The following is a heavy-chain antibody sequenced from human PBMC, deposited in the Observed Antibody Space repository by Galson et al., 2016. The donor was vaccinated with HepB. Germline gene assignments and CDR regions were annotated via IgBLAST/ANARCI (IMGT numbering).Heavy chain of an antibody. CDR1: GFTFSTNA. CDR3: AKDLYYWSAMDH. J-gene: IGHJ4*02. CDR2: IGSGGGDP. V-gene: IGHV3-23*01. Sequence: SLRLSCAASGFTFSTNAMSWVRQLPGKGLEWVAGIGSGGGDPHYADPVKGRFTISRDNSNNIVYLQMNSLRAEDTAVYYCAKDLYYWSAMDHWGQGSLVTVSS. D-gene: IGHD3-3*01.